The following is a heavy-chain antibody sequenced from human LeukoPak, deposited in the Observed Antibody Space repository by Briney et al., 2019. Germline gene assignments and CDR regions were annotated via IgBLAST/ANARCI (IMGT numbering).Heavy chain of an antibody. D-gene: IGHD3-10*01. CDR2: ISSSGSTI. Sequence: GGSLRLSCAASGFTFSSYEMNWVRQAPGKGLEWVSYISSSGSTIYYADSVKGRFTISRDNAKNSLYLQMNSLRAEDTAVYYCARITYYYGSGTEHDALDIWGQGTMVTVSS. CDR1: GFTFSSYE. CDR3: ARITYYYGSGTEHDALDI. J-gene: IGHJ3*02. V-gene: IGHV3-48*03.